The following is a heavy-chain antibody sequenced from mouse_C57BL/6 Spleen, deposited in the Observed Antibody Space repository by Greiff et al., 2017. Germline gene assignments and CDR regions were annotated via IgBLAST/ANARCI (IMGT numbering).Heavy chain of an antibody. CDR1: GFSFNTYA. J-gene: IGHJ1*03. Sequence: EVQLQQSGGGLVQPKGSLKLSCAASGFSFNTYAMNWVRQAPGKGLEWVARIRSKSNNYATYYADSVKDRFTISRDDSESMLYLQMNNLKTEDTAMYYCVRLSTVVAHWYFDVWGTGTTVTVSS. CDR2: IRSKSNNYAT. CDR3: VRLSTVVAHWYFDV. V-gene: IGHV10-1*01. D-gene: IGHD1-1*01.